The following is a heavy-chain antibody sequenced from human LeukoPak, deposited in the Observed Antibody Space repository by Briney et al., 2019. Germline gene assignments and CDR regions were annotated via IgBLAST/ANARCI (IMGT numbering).Heavy chain of an antibody. V-gene: IGHV1-8*01. Sequence: ASVKVSCKASGYTFTSYDINWVRQAPGQGLEWMGWMNPNSGNTDYAQKFQGRVTMTRNTSISTAYMELSSLRSEDTAVYYCARVPTYYDFWSGYASYYYYMDVWGKGTTVTVSS. D-gene: IGHD3-3*01. CDR1: GYTFTSYD. CDR3: ARVPTYYDFWSGYASYYYYMDV. J-gene: IGHJ6*03. CDR2: MNPNSGNT.